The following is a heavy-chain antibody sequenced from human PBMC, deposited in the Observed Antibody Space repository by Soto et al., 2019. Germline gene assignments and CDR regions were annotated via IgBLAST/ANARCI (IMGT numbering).Heavy chain of an antibody. D-gene: IGHD6-19*01. J-gene: IGHJ6*02. CDR2: ISSSGSTI. V-gene: IGHV3-11*01. CDR1: GFTFSDYY. Sequence: PGGSLRLSCAAPGFTFSDYYMSWIRQAPGKGLEWVSYISSSGSTIYYADSVKGRFTISRDNAKNSLYLQMNSLRAEDAAVYYCARDRAYSSGWYFHYYGMDVWGQGTTVTVSS. CDR3: ARDRAYSSGWYFHYYGMDV.